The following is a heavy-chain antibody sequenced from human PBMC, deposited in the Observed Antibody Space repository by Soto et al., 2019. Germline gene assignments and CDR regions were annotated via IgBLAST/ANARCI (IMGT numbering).Heavy chain of an antibody. V-gene: IGHV1-3*01. D-gene: IGHD6-13*01. J-gene: IGHJ4*02. Sequence: QVQLVQSGAEMKQPGASVKVSCKTSGYIFSDYVIHWVRQAPGQRPEWMGYIYGDNTYTKYSEKFQGRVTITSDTSATTGYMELSSLTSEDTAVYYCARDSDILPGTYVDYWGLGTLVTVFS. CDR1: GYIFSDYV. CDR3: ARDSDILPGTYVDY. CDR2: IYGDNTYT.